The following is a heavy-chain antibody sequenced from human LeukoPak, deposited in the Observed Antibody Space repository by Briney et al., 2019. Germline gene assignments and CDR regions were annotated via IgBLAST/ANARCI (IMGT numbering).Heavy chain of an antibody. D-gene: IGHD3-22*01. J-gene: IGHJ4*02. Sequence: PGGSLRLSCAASGFPFSHFWMSWVRQAPGKGLEWVANIKKDGSEKYYVDSVKGRFTISRDNAKNSQSLQMNNLRAEGTAVYYCARVAPDSNFDSNGFYPFDYWGQGVLVTVSS. CDR3: ARVAPDSNFDSNGFYPFDY. CDR1: GFPFSHFW. V-gene: IGHV3-7*01. CDR2: IKKDGSEK.